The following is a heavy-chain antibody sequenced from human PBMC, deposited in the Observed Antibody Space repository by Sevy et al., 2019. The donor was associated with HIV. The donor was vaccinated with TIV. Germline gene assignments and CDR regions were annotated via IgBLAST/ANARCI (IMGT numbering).Heavy chain of an antibody. CDR1: GFTFSSYS. J-gene: IGHJ4*02. Sequence: GGSLRLSCAASGFTFSSYSMNWVRQAPGKGLEWVSSISRSSSYIYHADSVKGPFTISRDNAKNSLHLQMNSLRAEDTAVYYCARWDADRRWYFDYWGQGILVTVSS. CDR3: ARWDADRRWYFDY. CDR2: ISRSSSYI. V-gene: IGHV3-21*01. D-gene: IGHD1-26*01.